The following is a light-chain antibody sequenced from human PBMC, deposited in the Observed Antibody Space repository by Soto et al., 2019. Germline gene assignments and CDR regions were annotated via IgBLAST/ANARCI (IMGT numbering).Light chain of an antibody. CDR2: AAS. J-gene: IGKJ1*01. CDR1: QGISSY. Sequence: AIRMTQSPSSLSASTGDRVTITCRASQGISSYLAWYQQKLGKAPKLLIYAASSLQSGVPSRFSGSGSGTDFTLTISSLQPEDFATYYCQQSYSIRTFGQGTKVDIK. V-gene: IGKV1-8*01. CDR3: QQSYSIRT.